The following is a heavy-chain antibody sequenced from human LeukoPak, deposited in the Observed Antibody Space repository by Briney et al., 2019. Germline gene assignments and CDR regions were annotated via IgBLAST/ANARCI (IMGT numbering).Heavy chain of an antibody. J-gene: IGHJ4*02. V-gene: IGHV6-1*01. D-gene: IGHD6-19*01. CDR2: TYFRSHWNT. Sequence: SQTLSLTCAISGDSVSSNTAAWNWIRQSPSRGLEWLGRTYFRSHWNTGYALSVKSRITIHPDTSKNQFSLQLNSVTPEDTAIYYCARDINAGCDYWGQGTLVTVSS. CDR3: ARDINAGCDY. CDR1: GDSVSSNTAA.